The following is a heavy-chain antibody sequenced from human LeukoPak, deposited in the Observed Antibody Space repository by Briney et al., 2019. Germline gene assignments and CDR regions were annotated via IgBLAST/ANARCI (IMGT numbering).Heavy chain of an antibody. Sequence: SETLSLTCAVYGGSFSGYYWSWIRQPPGKVLEWIGEINHSGSTNYNPSLKSRVTISVDTSKNQFSLKLSSVTAADTAVYYCARGGFWSGYRDYWGQGTLVTVSS. V-gene: IGHV4-34*01. CDR3: ARGGFWSGYRDY. CDR1: GGSFSGYY. D-gene: IGHD3-3*01. CDR2: INHSGST. J-gene: IGHJ4*02.